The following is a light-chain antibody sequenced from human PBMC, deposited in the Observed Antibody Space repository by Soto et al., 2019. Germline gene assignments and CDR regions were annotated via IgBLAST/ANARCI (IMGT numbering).Light chain of an antibody. V-gene: IGLV2-8*01. Sequence: QSALTQPPSASGSPGQSVTISCTGSSSDVGGYSYVSWYQQHSGKAPKLMTFDVSKRPSGVPDRFSGSKSGNTASLTVSGLQAEDEADYYCSSYAGSNNVVFGGGTMVTVL. CDR2: DVS. CDR3: SSYAGSNNVV. J-gene: IGLJ2*01. CDR1: SSDVGGYSY.